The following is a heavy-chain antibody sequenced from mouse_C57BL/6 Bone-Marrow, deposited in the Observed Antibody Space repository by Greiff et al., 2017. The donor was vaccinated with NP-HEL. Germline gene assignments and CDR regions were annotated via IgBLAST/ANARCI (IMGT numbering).Heavy chain of an antibody. Sequence: EVQLQQSGPVLVKPGASVKMSCKASGYTFTDYYMNWVKQSHGKSLEWIGVINPYNGGTSYNQKFKGKATLTVDKSSSTAYMELNSLTSEDSAVDYCARRVPTVVATRYAMDYWGQGTSVTVSS. CDR3: ARRVPTVVATRYAMDY. CDR1: GYTFTDYY. CDR2: INPYNGGT. D-gene: IGHD1-1*01. J-gene: IGHJ4*01. V-gene: IGHV1-19*01.